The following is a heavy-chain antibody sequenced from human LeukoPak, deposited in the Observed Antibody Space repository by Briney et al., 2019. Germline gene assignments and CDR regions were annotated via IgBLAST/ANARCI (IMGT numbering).Heavy chain of an antibody. CDR2: IYHSGST. CDR1: GYSISSGYY. Sequence: SETLSLTCTVSGYSISSGYYWGWIRQPPGKGLEWIGSIYHSGSTYYNPSLKSRVTISVDTSKNQFSLKLSSVTAADTAVYYCARNQKIAAAGINWFDPWGQGTLVTVSS. CDR3: ARNQKIAAAGINWFDP. V-gene: IGHV4-38-2*02. D-gene: IGHD6-13*01. J-gene: IGHJ5*02.